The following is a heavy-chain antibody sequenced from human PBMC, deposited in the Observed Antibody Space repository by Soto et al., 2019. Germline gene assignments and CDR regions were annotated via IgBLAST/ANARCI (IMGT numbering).Heavy chain of an antibody. CDR1: GGSFSGNS. CDR2: IIPILGSA. V-gene: IGHV1-69*01. CDR3: ASRERVEDSEI. Sequence: QVQLVQSGAEVKKPGSSVKVSCKASGGSFSGNSITWVRQAPGQGLEWMGGIIPILGSANYAQKFQDRLTITADGSTATTYMELNSLRFEDAAVYYCASRERVEDSEIWGQGTLVTVSS. D-gene: IGHD2-15*01. J-gene: IGHJ3*02.